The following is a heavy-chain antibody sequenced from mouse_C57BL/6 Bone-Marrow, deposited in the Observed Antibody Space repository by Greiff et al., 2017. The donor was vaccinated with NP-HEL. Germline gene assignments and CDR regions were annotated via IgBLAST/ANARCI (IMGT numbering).Heavy chain of an antibody. J-gene: IGHJ1*03. V-gene: IGHV8-12*01. CDR1: GFSLSTSGMG. CDR2: IYWDDDK. Sequence: QVTLKVSGPGILQSSQTLSLTCSFSGFSLSTSGMGVSWIRQPSGKGLEWLAHIYWDDDKRYNPSLKSRLTISKDTSRNQVFLKITSVDTADTATYYCARSTLGSYDGYYVRYFDVWGTGTTVTVSS. D-gene: IGHD2-3*01. CDR3: ARSTLGSYDGYYVRYFDV.